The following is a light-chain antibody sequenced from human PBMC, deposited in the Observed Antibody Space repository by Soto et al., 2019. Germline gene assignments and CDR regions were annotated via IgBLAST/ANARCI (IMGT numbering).Light chain of an antibody. CDR2: AAS. CDR3: QQYNSYSRT. CDR1: QIISSY. V-gene: IGKV1-5*01. J-gene: IGKJ4*02. Sequence: QMSQSPSSLSASVGDSVTITCRARQIISSYLDWYQQKPGKAPKLLIYAASGWESGIPARFSGSGSGTEFTLTISSLEPDDFATYYCQQYNSYSRTFGGGTKVDIK.